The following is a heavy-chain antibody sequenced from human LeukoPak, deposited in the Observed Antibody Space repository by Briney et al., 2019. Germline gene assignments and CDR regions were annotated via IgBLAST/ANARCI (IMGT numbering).Heavy chain of an antibody. J-gene: IGHJ4*02. D-gene: IGHD2-21*01. CDR1: GGSISSSSYY. V-gene: IGHV4-39*01. CDR2: IYYSGST. Sequence: SETLSLTCTVSGGSISSSSYYWGWIRQPPGKGLEWIGSIYYSGSTYYNPSLKSRVTTSVDTSKNQFSLKLSSVTAADTAVYYCARNIRYCGGDCYQTVFDYWGQGTLVTVS. CDR3: ARNIRYCGGDCYQTVFDY.